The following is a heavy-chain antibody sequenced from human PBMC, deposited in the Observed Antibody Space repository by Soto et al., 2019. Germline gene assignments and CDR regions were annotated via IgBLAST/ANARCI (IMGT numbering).Heavy chain of an antibody. CDR2: IYWDDDK. D-gene: IGHD6-19*01. CDR1: GGSISSGGYY. Sequence: TLSLTCTVSGGSISSGGYYWSWIRQHPGKGLEWLALIYWDDDKRYSPSLKSRLTITKDTSKNQVVLTMTNMDPVDTATYYCPHSPPNPGISYSSGWYSYWGQGTLVTVSS. CDR3: PHSPPNPGISYSSGWYSY. V-gene: IGHV2-5*08. J-gene: IGHJ4*02.